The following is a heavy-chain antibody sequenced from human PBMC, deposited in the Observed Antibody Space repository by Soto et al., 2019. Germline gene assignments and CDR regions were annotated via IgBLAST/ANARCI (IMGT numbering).Heavy chain of an antibody. CDR1: GYTFTSYY. CDR2: INPSGGST. J-gene: IGHJ6*02. V-gene: IGHV1-46*01. D-gene: IGHD3-22*01. Sequence: ASVKVSCKASGYTFTSYYMHWVRQAPGQGLEWMGIINPSGGSTSYAQKFQGRVTMTRDTSTSTVYMELSSLRSEDTAVYYCAREATYYYDSSGYHKNYYYYYGMDVWGQGTTVTVS. CDR3: AREATYYYDSSGYHKNYYYYYGMDV.